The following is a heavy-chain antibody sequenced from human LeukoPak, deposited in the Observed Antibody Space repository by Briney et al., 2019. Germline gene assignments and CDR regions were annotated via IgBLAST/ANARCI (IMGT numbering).Heavy chain of an antibody. V-gene: IGHV4-30-4*08. Sequence: PSETLSLTCTLSGGSISTGDYYWGWIRQPPGKGLEWIGYIYYSGSTHYNPSLQSRVTISVDTSKNQFSLKLSSVTAADTAVYYCASEEYSGSYYDSWGQGTLVTVSS. CDR3: ASEEYSGSYYDS. CDR2: IYYSGST. D-gene: IGHD1-26*01. CDR1: GGSISTGDYY. J-gene: IGHJ4*02.